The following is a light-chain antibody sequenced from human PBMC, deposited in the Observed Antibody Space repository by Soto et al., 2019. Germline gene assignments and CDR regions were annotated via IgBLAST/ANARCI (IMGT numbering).Light chain of an antibody. CDR2: EVS. CDR1: RSDVGGYNY. Sequence: QSALTQPASVSGSPGQSITISCTGTRSDVGGYNYVSWYQQHPGKAPKLMIYEVSNRPSGVSNRFSGSKSGNTASLTISGLQAEDEADYYSNSYTSSSTLYVFGTGTKLTVL. CDR3: NSYTSSSTLYV. V-gene: IGLV2-14*01. J-gene: IGLJ1*01.